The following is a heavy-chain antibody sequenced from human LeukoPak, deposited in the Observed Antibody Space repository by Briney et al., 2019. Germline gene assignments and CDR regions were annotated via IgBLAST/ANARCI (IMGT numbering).Heavy chain of an antibody. J-gene: IGHJ4*02. Sequence: GGSLRLSCAASGFTFSSYWMRWVRQAPGKGLVWVSRINSDGSSTSYADSVKGRFTISRDNAKNTLYLQMNSLRAEDTAVYYCARVALFVGDYAHYFDYWGQGTLVTVSS. D-gene: IGHD4-17*01. CDR2: INSDGSST. CDR3: ARVALFVGDYAHYFDY. CDR1: GFTFSSYW. V-gene: IGHV3-74*01.